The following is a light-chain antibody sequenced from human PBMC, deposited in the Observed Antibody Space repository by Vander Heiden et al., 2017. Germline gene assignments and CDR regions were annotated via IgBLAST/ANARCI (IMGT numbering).Light chain of an antibody. CDR3: AAWDDSLNGVV. CDR2: TSN. CDR1: RSNIGRST. V-gene: IGLV1-44*01. Sequence: QSVLTQPPSASGTPGQRVTISCSGSRSNIGRSTVNWYQQLPGTAPKLLIYTSNQRPSGVPDRFSGSKSGTLASLAISGLQSEDEADYYCAAWDDSLNGVVFGGGTKLTVL. J-gene: IGLJ2*01.